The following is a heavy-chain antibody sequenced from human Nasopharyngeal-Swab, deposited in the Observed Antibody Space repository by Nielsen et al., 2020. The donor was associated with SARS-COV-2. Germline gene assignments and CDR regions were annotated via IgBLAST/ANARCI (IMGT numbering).Heavy chain of an antibody. CDR1: GVNFRTYH. V-gene: IGHV3-74*01. J-gene: IGHJ4*02. Sequence: GGSLRLSCTASGVNFRTYHMHWVRQAPGKGLVWVSTISPDGGRSDYADSVKCRFTISRDNAKHMVYLQMTSLRADDTAVYYCVTYSVDTTMFEYWGQGTLVTVSS. CDR3: VTYSVDTTMFEY. CDR2: ISPDGGRS. D-gene: IGHD5-18*01.